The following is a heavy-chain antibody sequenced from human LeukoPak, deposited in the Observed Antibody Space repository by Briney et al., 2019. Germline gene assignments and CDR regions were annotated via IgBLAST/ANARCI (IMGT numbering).Heavy chain of an antibody. CDR2: MNPNSGNT. CDR1: GYTFTSYD. V-gene: IGHV1-8*01. Sequence: ASVKVSSKASGYTFTSYDINWVRQATGQGLEWMGWMNPNSGNTGYAQKFQGRVTMTRNTSISTAYMELSSLRSEDTAVYYCATDYYDSSGPWDYWGQGTLVTVSS. J-gene: IGHJ4*02. D-gene: IGHD3-22*01. CDR3: ATDYYDSSGPWDY.